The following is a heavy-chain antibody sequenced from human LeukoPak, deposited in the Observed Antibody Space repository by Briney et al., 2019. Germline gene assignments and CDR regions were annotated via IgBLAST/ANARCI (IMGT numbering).Heavy chain of an antibody. CDR2: IYYSGST. Sequence: SETLSLTCTVSGGSISSYYWSWIRQPPGKGLEWIGYIYYSGSTNYNPSLKSRVTISVDTSKNQFPLKLSSVTAADTAVYYCARSWGVYSNYPALDYWGQGTLVTVSS. CDR3: ARSWGVYSNYPALDY. V-gene: IGHV4-59*08. CDR1: GGSISSYY. J-gene: IGHJ4*02. D-gene: IGHD4-11*01.